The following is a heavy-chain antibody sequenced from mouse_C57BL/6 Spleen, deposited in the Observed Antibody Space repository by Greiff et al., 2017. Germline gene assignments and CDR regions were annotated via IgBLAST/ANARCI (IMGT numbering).Heavy chain of an antibody. CDR3: ARGSDYRYWYFDV. CDR1: EYEFPSHD. J-gene: IGHJ1*03. Sequence: EVMLVESGGGLVQPGESLKLSCESNEYEFPSHDMSWVRKTPEKRLELVAAINSDGGSTYYPDTMERRFIISRDNTKKTLYLQMSSLRSEDTAVYYCARGSDYRYWYFDVWGTGTTVTVSS. V-gene: IGHV5-2*03. CDR2: INSDGGST. D-gene: IGHD2-4*01.